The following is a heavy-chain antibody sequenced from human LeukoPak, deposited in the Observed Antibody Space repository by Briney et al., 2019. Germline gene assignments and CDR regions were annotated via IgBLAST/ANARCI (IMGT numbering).Heavy chain of an antibody. V-gene: IGHV4-39*01. CDR3: ARQGYVAATYYYYGMDV. CDR1: GGSISSSSYY. CDR2: IYYSGST. Sequence: SETLSLTCTVSGGSISSSSYYWGWIRQPPGKGLEWIGSIYYSGSTYYNPSLKSRVTISVDTSKNQFSLKLSSVTAADTAVYYCARQGYVAATYYYYGMDVWGQGTTVTVSS. D-gene: IGHD2-15*01. J-gene: IGHJ6*02.